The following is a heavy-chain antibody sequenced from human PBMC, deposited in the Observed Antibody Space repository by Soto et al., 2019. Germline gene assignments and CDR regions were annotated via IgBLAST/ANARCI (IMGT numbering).Heavy chain of an antibody. D-gene: IGHD1-1*01. V-gene: IGHV1-8*02. CDR1: GYTFETYD. J-gene: IGHJ4*02. CDR2: VSPNSGGT. Sequence: QVQLVQSGAEVKKPGASVKVSCKASGYTFETYDIVWVRQAAGQGLEWMGWVSPNSGGTIHAQKFQGRVNMNRDTSMSTAYMQLSSLRSDDTALYYCATPQYHQQLANWGQGTPLTFSS. CDR3: ATPQYHQQLAN.